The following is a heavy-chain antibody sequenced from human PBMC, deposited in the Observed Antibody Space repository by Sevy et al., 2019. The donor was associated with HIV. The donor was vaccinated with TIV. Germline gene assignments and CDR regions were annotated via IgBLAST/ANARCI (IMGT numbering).Heavy chain of an antibody. V-gene: IGHV3-23*01. D-gene: IGHD3-22*01. CDR2: ISGSGSRT. CDR3: AKEGGSHYDTSGSFDD. J-gene: IGHJ4*02. CDR1: GFTFRIYA. Sequence: RGSLRLSCTTSGFTFRIYAMSWVRQAPGKGLEWVSAISGSGSRTYYADSVKGRFTISRDNSKNTLYLQMNSLRAEDTAVFYCAKEGGSHYDTSGSFDDWGQGTRVTVSS.